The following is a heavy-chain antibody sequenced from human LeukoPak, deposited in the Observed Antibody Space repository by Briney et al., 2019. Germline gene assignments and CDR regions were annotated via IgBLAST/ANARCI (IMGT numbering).Heavy chain of an antibody. D-gene: IGHD3-10*01. CDR2: INHSGST. Sequence: SETLSLTCAVYGGSFSGYYWSWICQPPGKGLEWIGEINHSGSTNYNPSLKSRVTISVDTSKNQFSLKLSSVTAADTAVYYCARGKVRYYGSGSTFGYWGQGTLVTVSS. V-gene: IGHV4-34*01. CDR3: ARGKVRYYGSGSTFGY. CDR1: GGSFSGYY. J-gene: IGHJ4*02.